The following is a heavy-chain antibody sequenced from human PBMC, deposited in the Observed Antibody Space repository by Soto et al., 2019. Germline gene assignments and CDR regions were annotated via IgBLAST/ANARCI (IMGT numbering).Heavy chain of an antibody. V-gene: IGHV4-4*07. CDR1: GRSMISYY. CDR3: AREGNDRHFFFDS. Sequence: QLQESGPGLVKPSETLSLTCNVSGRSMISYYWSWIRQPAGKGLEWIGRVYTAGNTNYNPSLKSRVTMSVDTSKSQFYLKLASVTAADTAVYYCAREGNDRHFFFDSWGQGTLVTVSS. D-gene: IGHD3-3*02. J-gene: IGHJ4*02. CDR2: VYTAGNT.